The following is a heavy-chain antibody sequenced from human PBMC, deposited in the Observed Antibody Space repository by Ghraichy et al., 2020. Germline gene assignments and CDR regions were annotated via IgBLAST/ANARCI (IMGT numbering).Heavy chain of an antibody. CDR1: GFTFSSYA. V-gene: IGHV3-23*01. J-gene: IGHJ6*02. CDR2: ISGSGGST. Sequence: GGSLRLSCAASGFTFSSYAMSWVRQAPGKGLEWVSAISGSGGSTYYADSVKGRFTISRDNSKNTLYLQMNSLRAEDTAVYYCAKDEGVRGVSGIVASDGMDVWGQGTTVTVSS. CDR3: AKDEGVRGVSGIVASDGMDV. D-gene: IGHD3-10*01.